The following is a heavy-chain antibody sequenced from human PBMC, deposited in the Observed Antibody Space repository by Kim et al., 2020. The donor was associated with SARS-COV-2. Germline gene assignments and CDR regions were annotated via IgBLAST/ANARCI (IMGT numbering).Heavy chain of an antibody. CDR3: ARQGPGDCSGGSCYSPYYYYGMGV. CDR1: GYSFTSYW. J-gene: IGHJ6*02. Sequence: GESLKISCKGSGYSFTSYWIGWVRQMPGKGLEWMGIIYPGDSDTRYSPSFQGQVTISADKSISTAYLQWSSLKASDTAMYYCARQGPGDCSGGSCYSPYYYYGMGVWGQGTTGTVSS. CDR2: IYPGDSDT. V-gene: IGHV5-51*01. D-gene: IGHD2-15*01.